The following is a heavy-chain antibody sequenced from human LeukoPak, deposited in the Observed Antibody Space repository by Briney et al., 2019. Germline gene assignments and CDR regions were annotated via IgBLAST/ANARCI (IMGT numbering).Heavy chain of an antibody. CDR1: GFTFSSYW. J-gene: IGHJ6*02. Sequence: GGSLRLSCAASGFTFSSYWMSWVRQAPGKGLEWVANIKLDGSEKYCVDSVKGRFTISRDNAKNSLYLQMNSLRAEDTAVYYCARNSITMIRGASYYYYGMDVWGQGTTVTVS. CDR2: IKLDGSEK. CDR3: ARNSITMIRGASYYYYGMDV. D-gene: IGHD3-10*01. V-gene: IGHV3-7*01.